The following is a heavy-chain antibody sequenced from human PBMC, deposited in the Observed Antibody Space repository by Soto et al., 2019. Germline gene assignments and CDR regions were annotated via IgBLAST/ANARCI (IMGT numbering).Heavy chain of an antibody. Sequence: PSETLSLTCTVSGGSISSYYWSWIRQPAGKGLEWIGRIYTSGSTNYNPSLKSRVTMSVDTSKNQFSLKLSSVTAADTAVYYCARDLGYCSSTSCYTIWDYWGQGTLVTVSS. CDR1: GGSISSYY. V-gene: IGHV4-4*07. CDR3: ARDLGYCSSTSCYTIWDY. CDR2: IYTSGST. D-gene: IGHD2-2*02. J-gene: IGHJ4*02.